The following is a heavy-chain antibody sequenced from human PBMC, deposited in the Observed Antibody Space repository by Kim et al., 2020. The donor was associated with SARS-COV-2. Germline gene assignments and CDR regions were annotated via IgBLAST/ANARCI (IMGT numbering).Heavy chain of an antibody. CDR3: AIDLYGDYVFDY. V-gene: IGHV3-21*01. CDR1: GFTFSSYS. CDR2: ISSSSSYI. Sequence: GGSLRLSCAASGFTFSSYSMNWVRQAPGKGLEWVSSISSSSSYIYYADSVKGRFTISRDNAKNSLYLQMNSLRAKDTAVYYCAIDLYGDYVFDYWGQGTLVTVSS. D-gene: IGHD4-17*01. J-gene: IGHJ4*02.